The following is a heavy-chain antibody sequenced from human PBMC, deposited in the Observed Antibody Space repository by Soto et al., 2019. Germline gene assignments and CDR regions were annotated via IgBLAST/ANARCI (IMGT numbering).Heavy chain of an antibody. CDR3: AKTANGWFSAFDI. CDR1: GFTFSSYA. V-gene: IGHV3-23*01. Sequence: EVQLLESGGGLVQPGGSLRLSFAASGFTFSSYAMSWVRQAPGKGLEWVSAISGSGGTTYYADSVKGRFTFSRDNSKNTLYLQMNSLGAEDTAVYYCAKTANGWFSAFDIWGQGTMVTVSS. D-gene: IGHD6-19*01. J-gene: IGHJ3*02. CDR2: ISGSGGTT.